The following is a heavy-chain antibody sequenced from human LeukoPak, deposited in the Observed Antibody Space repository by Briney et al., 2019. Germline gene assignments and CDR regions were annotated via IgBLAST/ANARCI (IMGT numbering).Heavy chain of an antibody. CDR3: ARAYNERYDILTGYYNAFDY. V-gene: IGHV1-46*01. CDR2: INPSGGST. J-gene: IGHJ4*02. Sequence: WASVKVSCKASGYTFTGYYMHWVRQAPGQGLEWMGIINPSGGSTSYAQKFQGRVTMTRDTSTSTVYMELSSLRSEDTAVYYCARAYNERYDILTGYYNAFDYWGQGTLVTVSS. CDR1: GYTFTGYY. D-gene: IGHD3-9*01.